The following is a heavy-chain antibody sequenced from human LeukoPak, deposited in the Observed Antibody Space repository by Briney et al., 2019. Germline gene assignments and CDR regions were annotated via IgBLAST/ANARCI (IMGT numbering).Heavy chain of an antibody. CDR3: AKVQHADFNMNFDS. J-gene: IGHJ4*02. CDR2: ISASDDRT. D-gene: IGHD2-21*01. V-gene: IGHV3-23*01. CDR1: GFTFSNYV. Sequence: GGSLRLSCAASGFTFSNYVMNWLRQAPGEGLEGVSSISASDDRTFYADSVKGRFTISRDNSKNTVYLQMNSLRAGDTAVYYCAKVQHADFNMNFDSWGQGTLVTVSS.